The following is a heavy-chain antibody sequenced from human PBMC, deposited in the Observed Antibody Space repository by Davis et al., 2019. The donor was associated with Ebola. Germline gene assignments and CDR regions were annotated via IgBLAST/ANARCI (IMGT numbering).Heavy chain of an antibody. CDR3: ARRAYCSGGSCYDGMDV. J-gene: IGHJ6*02. D-gene: IGHD2-15*01. CDR1: GYTFTNYG. CDR2: ISTYSSNT. V-gene: IGHV1-18*01. Sequence: ASVKVSCKASGYTFTNYGLSWVRQAPGQGLEWMGWISTYSSNTNYAQKFQDRVTMTTDTSTSTVYMELTSLRSDDTGVYYCARRAYCSGGSCYDGMDVWGQGTTVTVSS.